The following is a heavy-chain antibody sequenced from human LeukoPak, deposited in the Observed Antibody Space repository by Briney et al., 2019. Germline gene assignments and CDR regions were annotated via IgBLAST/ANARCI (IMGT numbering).Heavy chain of an antibody. D-gene: IGHD1-1*01. CDR2: IKQDGSEK. J-gene: IGHJ2*01. V-gene: IGHV3-7*04. CDR3: ARGVSGRWCLDL. CDR1: GFTCGIYW. Sequence: GGSLRLSCGASGFTCGIYWMTWVRQAPGKGLEWVANIKQDGSEKYYVDSVEGRFTISRDNAKNSLHLQMNSLTAEDTAVCYCARGVSGRWCLDLWGRGALVTVSS.